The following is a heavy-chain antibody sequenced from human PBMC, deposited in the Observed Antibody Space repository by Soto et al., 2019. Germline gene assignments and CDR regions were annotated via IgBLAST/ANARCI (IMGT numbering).Heavy chain of an antibody. CDR3: ATGTAAPAH. Sequence: EVQLLESGGGLVRPGGSLRLSCAASGFTFSNFDMSWVRQAPGKGLEWVSGISTSGGTTYYADSVKGRFTSSRDNSKNTLYLQMTSLRAEDTAVYYCATGTAAPAHWGQGTLVTVSS. CDR1: GFTFSNFD. J-gene: IGHJ1*01. V-gene: IGHV3-23*01. CDR2: ISTSGGTT. D-gene: IGHD6-13*01.